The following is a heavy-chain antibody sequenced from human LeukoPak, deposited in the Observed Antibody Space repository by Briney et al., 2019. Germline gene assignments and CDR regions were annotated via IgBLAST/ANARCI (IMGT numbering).Heavy chain of an antibody. Sequence: PGGSLRLSCAASGFTLSNYAMSWVRQAPGKGLECVSGISGSGGSSYYADSVKGRFTISRDNSKNMLYLQMNSLRAEDTAVYYCAKAAGQWVVGGHYYFDYWGQGTLATVSS. CDR3: AKAAGQWVVGGHYYFDY. J-gene: IGHJ4*02. CDR2: ISGSGGSS. V-gene: IGHV3-23*01. D-gene: IGHD6-19*01. CDR1: GFTLSNYA.